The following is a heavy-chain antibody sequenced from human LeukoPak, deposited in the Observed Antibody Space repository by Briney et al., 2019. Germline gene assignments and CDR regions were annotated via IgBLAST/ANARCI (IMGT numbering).Heavy chain of an antibody. Sequence: ASVKVSCKASGCSLTSYGNTWVRLAPAPGSEWMGWISTYECNENNAQTHQGRVTMTTDTSTVTAYMELRSLRSDDTAVYYWARAPSGFTYGPGDHWGQGTLVTVSS. V-gene: IGHV1-18*01. J-gene: IGHJ4*02. CDR1: GCSLTSYG. CDR2: ISTYECNE. D-gene: IGHD3-10*01. CDR3: ARAPSGFTYGPGDH.